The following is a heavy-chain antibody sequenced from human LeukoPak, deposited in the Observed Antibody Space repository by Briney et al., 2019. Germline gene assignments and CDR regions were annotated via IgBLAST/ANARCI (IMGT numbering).Heavy chain of an antibody. CDR3: AREGRALPGSDY. Sequence: GRSLRLSCAASGFTFSSYAMHWVRQAPGKGLEWVAVISYDGSNKYYADSVKGRFTISRDNSKNTLYLQMNSLRAEDTAVYYCAREGRALPGSDYWGQGTLVTVSS. CDR2: ISYDGSNK. CDR1: GFTFSSYA. J-gene: IGHJ4*02. D-gene: IGHD2-15*01. V-gene: IGHV3-30*04.